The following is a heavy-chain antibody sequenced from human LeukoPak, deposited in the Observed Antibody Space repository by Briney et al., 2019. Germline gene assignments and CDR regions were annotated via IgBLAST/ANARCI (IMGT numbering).Heavy chain of an antibody. J-gene: IGHJ4*02. CDR2: ISGSGGST. D-gene: IGHD3-3*01. Sequence: GGSLRLSCAASGFTFSSYAMSWVRQAPGKGLEWVSAISGSGGSTYYADSGKGRFTISRDNSKNTLYLQMNSLRAEDTAVYYCAKVGPDLYYDFWSGYSLNFDYWGQGTLVTVSS. CDR3: AKVGPDLYYDFWSGYSLNFDY. V-gene: IGHV3-23*01. CDR1: GFTFSSYA.